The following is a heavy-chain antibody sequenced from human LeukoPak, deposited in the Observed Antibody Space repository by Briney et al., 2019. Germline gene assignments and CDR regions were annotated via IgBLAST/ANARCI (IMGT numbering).Heavy chain of an antibody. Sequence: SETLSLTCTVSGGSISSSSYYWGWIRQPPGKGLEWIGSIYYSGSTYYNPSLKSRVTISVDTSKNQCSLKLSSVTAADTAVYYCARQRYNWNDYDYWGQGTLVTVSS. CDR2: IYYSGST. CDR1: GGSISSSSYY. CDR3: ARQRYNWNDYDY. J-gene: IGHJ4*02. D-gene: IGHD1-20*01. V-gene: IGHV4-39*01.